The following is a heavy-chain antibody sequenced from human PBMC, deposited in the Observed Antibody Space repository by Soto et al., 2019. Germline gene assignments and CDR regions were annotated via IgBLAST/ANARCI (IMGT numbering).Heavy chain of an antibody. Sequence: GESLKISCKGSGYSFTSYWISWVRQMPGKGLEWMGRIDPSDSYTNYSPSFQGHVTISADKSISTAYLQWSSLKASDTAMYYCARRYCGGDCYSENWFDPWGQGTLVTVPQ. V-gene: IGHV5-10-1*01. CDR1: GYSFTSYW. CDR2: IDPSDSYT. J-gene: IGHJ5*02. D-gene: IGHD2-21*02. CDR3: ARRYCGGDCYSENWFDP.